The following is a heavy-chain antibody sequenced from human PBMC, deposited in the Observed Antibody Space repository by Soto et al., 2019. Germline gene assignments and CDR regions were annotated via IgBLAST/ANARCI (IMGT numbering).Heavy chain of an antibody. CDR2: IYYSGNT. CDR3: ARRVKYGSGRRPAYYFDY. D-gene: IGHD3-10*01. J-gene: IGHJ4*02. V-gene: IGHV4-59*01. CDR1: GGSISSYY. Sequence: SETLSLTCTVSGGSISSYYWSWIRQPPGKGLEWIGNIYYSGNTNYNPSLKSRVTISVDTSKNQFSLKLSSVTAADTAVYYCARRVKYGSGRRPAYYFDYWGQGTLVTVSS.